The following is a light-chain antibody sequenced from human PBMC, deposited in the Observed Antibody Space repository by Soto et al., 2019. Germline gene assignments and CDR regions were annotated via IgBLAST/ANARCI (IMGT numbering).Light chain of an antibody. J-gene: IGKJ1*01. V-gene: IGKV3-15*01. Sequence: EIVRTQSPATLSVSPGERATLSCRASQNISSNLAWYQQIPVQAPRLLIHGASTRATGIPARFSGSGSGTECTLTISGLQSEDYAVYYCEQYNNWPPWTFGQGTKVEI. CDR1: QNISSN. CDR2: GAS. CDR3: EQYNNWPPWT.